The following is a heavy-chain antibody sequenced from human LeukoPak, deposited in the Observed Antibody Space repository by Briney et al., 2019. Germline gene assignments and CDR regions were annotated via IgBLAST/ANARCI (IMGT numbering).Heavy chain of an antibody. CDR2: IRSEVSGGTT. D-gene: IGHD5-18*01. CDR1: GFNLVDYA. J-gene: IGHJ4*02. V-gene: IGHV3-49*04. Sequence: GGSLRLSCAASGFNLVDYAVSWVRQAPGKGLEWVGFIRSEVSGGTTEYAASVKGRFTISTDDSKTIAYLQMNSLKTEDTAVYYCTRPGGYTYSYPYYWGQGTLVTVSS. CDR3: TRPGGYTYSYPYY.